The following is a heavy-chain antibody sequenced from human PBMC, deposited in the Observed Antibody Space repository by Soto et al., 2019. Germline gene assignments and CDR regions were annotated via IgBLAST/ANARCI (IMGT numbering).Heavy chain of an antibody. CDR3: ARDGYSYGYDGPDY. CDR2: IYSGGST. V-gene: IGHV3-53*01. J-gene: IGHJ4*02. Sequence: GGSLRLSCAASGFTVSSNYMSWVRQAPGKGLEWVSVIYSGGSTYYADSVKGRFTISRHNSKNTLYLQMNSLRAEDTAVYYCARDGYSYGYDGPDYWGQGTLVTVSS. D-gene: IGHD5-18*01. CDR1: GFTVSSNY.